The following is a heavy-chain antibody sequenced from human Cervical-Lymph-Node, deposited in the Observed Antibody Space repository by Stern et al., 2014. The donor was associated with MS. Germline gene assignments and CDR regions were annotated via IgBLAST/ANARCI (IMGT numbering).Heavy chain of an antibody. CDR2: ISYDGNVK. D-gene: IGHD1-1*01. J-gene: IGHJ6*02. V-gene: IGHV3-30*18. Sequence: VQLVESGGGVVQPGRSLRLSCAASGFIFRTYGMHWVRQAPGKGLEWVAVISYDGNVKYSADSVKGRFTISRDNSKNTLYLQMNSLKTEDTAVYYCAKDSQSRTTYHYYGMDVWGQGTTVAVSS. CDR3: AKDSQSRTTYHYYGMDV. CDR1: GFIFRTYG.